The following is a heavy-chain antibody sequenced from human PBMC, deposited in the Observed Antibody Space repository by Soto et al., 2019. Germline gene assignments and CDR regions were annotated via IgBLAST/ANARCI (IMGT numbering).Heavy chain of an antibody. CDR1: GASIGRGGYY. V-gene: IGHV4-31*01. CDR3: ARDQGGDLDY. CDR2: IHFSGET. Sequence: QVQLQESGPGLMKPSQTLSLTCTVSGASIGRGGYYWTWIRQHPGKALEWMGHIHFSGETNYNPSLMGPLTMSIDTPTNQFSLNLAAVTAADTAMYYCARDQGGDLDYWGQGTLVTVSS. J-gene: IGHJ4*02. D-gene: IGHD2-21*01.